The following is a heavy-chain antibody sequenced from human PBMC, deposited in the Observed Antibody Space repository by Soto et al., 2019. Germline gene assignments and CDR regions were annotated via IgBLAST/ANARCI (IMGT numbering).Heavy chain of an antibody. V-gene: IGHV3-23*01. CDR2: ISGSGGCT. D-gene: IGHD2-15*01. Sequence: EVQLLESGGGLVQPGGSLRLSCAASGFTFRSDDMRCFRQAPGKGLEWVSAISGSGGCTYYADSLKGRFTISRDNSKNTLYLQMNSLRAKDTAVDYCAKGLHKGLLLGWFDTWCQGTLVTVSS. CDR3: AKGLHKGLLLGWFDT. CDR1: GFTFRSDD. J-gene: IGHJ5*02.